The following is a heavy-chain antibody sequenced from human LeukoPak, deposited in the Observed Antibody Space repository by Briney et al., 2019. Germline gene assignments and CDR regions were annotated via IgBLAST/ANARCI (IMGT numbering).Heavy chain of an antibody. CDR2: ISSSSSTI. J-gene: IGHJ4*02. CDR1: GFTFSSYS. CDR3: ARANYDFWSGHVTLWFWEFDY. D-gene: IGHD3-3*01. Sequence: PPGGSLRLSCAASGFTFSSYSMNWVRQAPGKGLEWVSYISSSSSTIYYADSVKGRFTISRDNAKNSLYLQMNSLRAEDTAVYYCARANYDFWSGHVTLWFWEFDYWGQGTLVTVSS. V-gene: IGHV3-48*01.